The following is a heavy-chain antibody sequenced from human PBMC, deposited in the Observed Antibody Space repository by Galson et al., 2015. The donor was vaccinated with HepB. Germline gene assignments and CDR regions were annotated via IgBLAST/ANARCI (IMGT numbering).Heavy chain of an antibody. CDR3: ARGQNYYHDTSGYYH. J-gene: IGHJ5*02. CDR2: ISYDGNNK. CDR1: GFTFSSYA. D-gene: IGHD3-22*01. V-gene: IGHV3-30*04. Sequence: SLRLSCAASGFTFSSYAMHWIRQAPGKGLEWVSVISYDGNNKYYADSVEGRFTVSRDNSKNTLYLQMNSLRAEETVLYYCARGQNYYHDTSGYYHWGQGTLV.